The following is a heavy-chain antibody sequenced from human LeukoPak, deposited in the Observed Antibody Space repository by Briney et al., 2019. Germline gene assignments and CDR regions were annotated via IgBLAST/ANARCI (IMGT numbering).Heavy chain of an antibody. J-gene: IGHJ6*03. D-gene: IGHD3-16*01. CDR1: GFTFDDYG. CDR3: ARGGGIQGYYYYMDV. V-gene: IGHV3-20*01. Sequence: PGGSLRLSCAASGFTFDDYGMSWVRQAPGRGLEWVSGLNWNGDSTSYADSVKGRFTISRDNAKSSLYLQMSSLRAEDTALYHCARGGGIQGYYYYMDVWGKGTTVIVSS. CDR2: LNWNGDST.